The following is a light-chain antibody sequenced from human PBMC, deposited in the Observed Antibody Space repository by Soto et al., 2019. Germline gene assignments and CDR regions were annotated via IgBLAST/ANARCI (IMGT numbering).Light chain of an antibody. CDR1: QSVSSN. CDR2: GAS. CDR3: QQYDNRPPWT. V-gene: IGKV3-15*01. Sequence: EIVMTQSPATLSVSPGERATLSCRASQSVSSNLAWYQQKPGQAPRLLIFGASTRATGIPARFRGSGSGTEFTLTISSLQSEDFAVYYCQQYDNRPPWTFGQGTKVEIK. J-gene: IGKJ1*01.